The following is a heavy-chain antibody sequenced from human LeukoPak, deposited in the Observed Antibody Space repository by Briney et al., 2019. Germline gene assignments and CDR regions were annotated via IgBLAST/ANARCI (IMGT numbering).Heavy chain of an antibody. V-gene: IGHV3-30-3*01. D-gene: IGHD3-22*01. J-gene: IGHJ4*02. Sequence: GGSLRLSCAASGFTFSSYAMHWVRQAPGKGLEWVAVISYDGSNKYYADSVKGRFTISRDNSKNTLYLQMNSLRAEDTAVYYCAREYYYDSSGEDYWGQGTLVTVSP. CDR1: GFTFSSYA. CDR2: ISYDGSNK. CDR3: AREYYYDSSGEDY.